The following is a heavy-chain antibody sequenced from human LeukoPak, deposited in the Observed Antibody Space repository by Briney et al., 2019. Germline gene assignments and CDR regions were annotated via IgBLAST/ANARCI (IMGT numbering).Heavy chain of an antibody. CDR3: AREATNYGDHTMMI. V-gene: IGHV3-74*01. CDR2: INNDGSDV. CDR1: GFTFNTYW. D-gene: IGHD4-17*01. Sequence: GGSLRLSCAASGFTFNTYWMHWVRQAPGKGLVWVSRINNDGSDVSYADSVKGRFTISRDNAKNTLYLQMNSLRAEDTAVYYCAREATNYGDHTMMIWGQGTLVTVSS. J-gene: IGHJ4*02.